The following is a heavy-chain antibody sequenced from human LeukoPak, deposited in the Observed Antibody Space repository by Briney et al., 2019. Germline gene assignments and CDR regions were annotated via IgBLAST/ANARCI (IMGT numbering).Heavy chain of an antibody. Sequence: GGSLRLSCAASGFSVSSNYMNWVRQAPGEGLEWVSITYNVGTTYYTDSVKGRFTISRDNSKNTLYLQMNSLRADDTAVYYCARGYGSGSYYFWAQGTLVTVSS. CDR2: TYNVGTT. CDR3: ARGYGSGSYYF. D-gene: IGHD3-10*01. J-gene: IGHJ4*02. V-gene: IGHV3-66*01. CDR1: GFSVSSNY.